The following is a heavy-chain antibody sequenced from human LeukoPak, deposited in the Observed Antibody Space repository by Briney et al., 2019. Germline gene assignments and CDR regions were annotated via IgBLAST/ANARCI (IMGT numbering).Heavy chain of an antibody. J-gene: IGHJ4*02. V-gene: IGHV4-34*01. Sequence: PSETLSLTCAVYGGSFSGYYWSWVRQPPGKGLEWIGEINHSGSTNYNPSLKSRVTISVDTSKNQFSLKLSSVTAADTAVYYCARGPNYRAGRADYWGQVTLVTVSS. CDR1: GGSFSGYY. D-gene: IGHD1-1*01. CDR3: ARGPNYRAGRADY. CDR2: INHSGST.